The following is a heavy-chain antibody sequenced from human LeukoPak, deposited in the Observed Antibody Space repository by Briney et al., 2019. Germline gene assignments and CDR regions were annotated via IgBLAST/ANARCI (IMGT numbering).Heavy chain of an antibody. CDR1: GFTFSSYS. V-gene: IGHV3-30-3*01. D-gene: IGHD2-15*01. CDR2: ISYDGSNK. Sequence: GGSLRLSCAASGFTFSSYSMQWVRQAPGKGLEWVAVISYDGSNKYYADSVKGRFTVSRDNSKNTLYLQMNSLRAEDTAVYYCARVKGGYCSGGSCDAFDIWGQGTMVTVSS. CDR3: ARVKGGYCSGGSCDAFDI. J-gene: IGHJ3*02.